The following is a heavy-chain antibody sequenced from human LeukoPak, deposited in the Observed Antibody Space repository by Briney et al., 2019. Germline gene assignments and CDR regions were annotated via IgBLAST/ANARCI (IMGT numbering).Heavy chain of an antibody. CDR1: GFMFSSYG. Sequence: GGSLRLSCAASGFMFSSYGIHWVRQAPGEGLEWVAFIRYDGSNKYYADSVKGRFTISRDNSKNTLYLQMNSLRAEDTAVYYCANGGRYWAYYFDYWGQGTLVTVSS. CDR3: ANGGRYWAYYFDY. D-gene: IGHD1-26*01. CDR2: IRYDGSNK. J-gene: IGHJ4*02. V-gene: IGHV3-30*02.